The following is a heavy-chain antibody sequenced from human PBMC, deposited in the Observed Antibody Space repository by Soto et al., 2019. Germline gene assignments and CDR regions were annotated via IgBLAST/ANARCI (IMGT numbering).Heavy chain of an antibody. CDR2: IYYSGST. V-gene: IGHV4-30-2*03. J-gene: IGHJ4*02. CDR1: GDSISSGGFS. CDR3: ARHGPGGSYSDY. Sequence: SETLSLTCAVSGDSISSGGFSWSWIRQPPGKGLEWIGSIYYSGSTYYNPSLKSRVTISVDTSKNQFSLKLSSVTAADTAVYYCARHGPGGSYSDYWGQGTLVTVSS. D-gene: IGHD1-26*01.